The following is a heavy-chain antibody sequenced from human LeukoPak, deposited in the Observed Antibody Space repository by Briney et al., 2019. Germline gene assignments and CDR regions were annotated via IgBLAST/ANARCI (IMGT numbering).Heavy chain of an antibody. CDR1: GYSISSGYY. CDR3: ARAFTVTTDYFDY. CDR2: IYHSGST. J-gene: IGHJ4*02. V-gene: IGHV4-38-2*01. Sequence: SETLSLTCAVSGYSISSGYYWGWIRQPPGKGLEWIESIYHSGSTYYNPPLKSRVTISVDTSKNQFSLKLSSVTAADTAVYYCARAFTVTTDYFDYWGQGTLVTVSS. D-gene: IGHD4-17*01.